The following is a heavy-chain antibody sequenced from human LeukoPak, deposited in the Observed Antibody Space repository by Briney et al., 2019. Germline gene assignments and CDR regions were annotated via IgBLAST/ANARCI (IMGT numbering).Heavy chain of an antibody. CDR2: ITNSGSDA. Sequence: GGSLRLSCAASGFTFSDYSMNWVRQAPGKGLEWVSSITNSGSDAYYPDSVRGRFTISRDNGRNSLYLQTTSLRAEDTAVYYCVRHNRGADRPAFDYWGQGILVTVSS. J-gene: IGHJ4*02. CDR1: GFTFSDYS. V-gene: IGHV3-21*01. D-gene: IGHD6-6*01. CDR3: VRHNRGADRPAFDY.